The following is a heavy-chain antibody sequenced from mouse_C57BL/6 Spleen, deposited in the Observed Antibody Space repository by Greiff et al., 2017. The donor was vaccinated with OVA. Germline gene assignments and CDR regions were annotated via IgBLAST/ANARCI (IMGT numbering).Heavy chain of an antibody. CDR3: ARYKGYDYDFYWYFDV. V-gene: IGHV7-3*01. Sequence: EVKLVESGGGLVQPGGSLSLSCAASGFTFTDYYMSWVRQPPGKALEWLGFIRNKANGYTTEYSASVKGRFTISRDNSQSILYLQMNALRAEDSATYYCARYKGYDYDFYWYFDVWGTGTTVTVSS. CDR1: GFTFTDYY. CDR2: IRNKANGYTT. J-gene: IGHJ1*03. D-gene: IGHD2-4*01.